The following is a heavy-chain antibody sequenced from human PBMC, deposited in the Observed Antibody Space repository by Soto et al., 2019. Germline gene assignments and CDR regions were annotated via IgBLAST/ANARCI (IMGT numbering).Heavy chain of an antibody. J-gene: IGHJ5*02. V-gene: IGHV1-46*01. CDR2: IYPGGVNI. Sequence: ASVKVSCKAIGYSFTSHYMHWVRQAPGQGLEWMGTIYPGGVNIGYAQKFKGRVTMTKDTSTSTVYMELNSLTSEDTAVYYCARNQGWHALVGWFDPGGQETLVTVSS. CDR1: GYSFTSHY. D-gene: IGHD3-9*01. CDR3: ARNQGWHALVGWFDP.